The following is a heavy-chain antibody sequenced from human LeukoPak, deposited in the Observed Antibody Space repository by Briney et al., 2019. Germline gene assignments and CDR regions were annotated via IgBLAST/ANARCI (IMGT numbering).Heavy chain of an antibody. CDR3: ARDHSYYFGSQTSTLDV. J-gene: IGHJ6*02. V-gene: IGHV4-31*03. D-gene: IGHD3-10*01. Sequence: SQTLSLTCTISGASISTGGFYWTWIRQRPGAGLEWIGYIYYTGSVDYNASLKSRLTISLDTSKNRFSLKLNSVTAADTAVYYCARDHSYYFGSQTSTLDVWGQGTAVTVSS. CDR2: IYYTGSV. CDR1: GASISTGGFY.